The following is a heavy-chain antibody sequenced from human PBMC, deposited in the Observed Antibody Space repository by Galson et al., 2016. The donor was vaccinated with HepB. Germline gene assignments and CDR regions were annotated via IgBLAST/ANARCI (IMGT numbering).Heavy chain of an antibody. CDR3: ARDKVAPRSYGRYYYYGMDV. CDR1: GYTITSYY. V-gene: IGHV1-46*01. J-gene: IGHJ6*02. Sequence: SVKVSCKASGYTITSYYMHWVRQAPGQGLEWMGVIYPSGDTTNYSQRFRGRVTITADKSTSTAYMELSSLRSEDTAVYYCARDKVAPRSYGRYYYYGMDVWGQGTTVTVSS. D-gene: IGHD5-18*01. CDR2: IYPSGDTT.